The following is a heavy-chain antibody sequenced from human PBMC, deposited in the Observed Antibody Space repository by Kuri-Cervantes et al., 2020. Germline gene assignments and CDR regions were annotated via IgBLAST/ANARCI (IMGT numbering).Heavy chain of an antibody. CDR3: AKVYGYSARRGFFDY. D-gene: IGHD3-22*01. Sequence: GESLKISCTASEFTFGDYARSWSRQAPGKGLEWVGSIRSKAYGGTTEYAASVKGRFTISRDDSKSIAYLQMNSLKTEDTAVYYCAKVYGYSARRGFFDYWGHGTLVTVSS. J-gene: IGHJ4*01. CDR2: IRSKAYGGTT. V-gene: IGHV3-49*03. CDR1: EFTFGDYA.